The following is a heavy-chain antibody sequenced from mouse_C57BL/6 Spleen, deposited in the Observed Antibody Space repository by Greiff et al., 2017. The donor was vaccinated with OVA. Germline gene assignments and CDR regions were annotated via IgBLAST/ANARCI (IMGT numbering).Heavy chain of an antibody. Sequence: EVQLVESGGGLVQPGGSLSLSCAASGFTFTDYYMSWVRQPPGKALEWLGFIRNKANGYTTEYSASVKGRFTISRDNSQSILYLQMNALRAEDSATYYCARHNWDGDWFAYWGQGTLVTVSA. D-gene: IGHD4-1*01. CDR2: IRNKANGYTT. J-gene: IGHJ3*01. V-gene: IGHV7-3*01. CDR1: GFTFTDYY. CDR3: ARHNWDGDWFAY.